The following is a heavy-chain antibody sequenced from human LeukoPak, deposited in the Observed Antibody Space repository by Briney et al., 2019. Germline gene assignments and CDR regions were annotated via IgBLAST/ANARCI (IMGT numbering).Heavy chain of an antibody. J-gene: IGHJ6*02. Sequence: GGSLRLSCAASGFTFSSYSMNWVRQAPGKGLEGVSSISSRSSYIYYADSVKGRFTISRDNAKNSLYLQMNSLRAEDTAVYYCAREPGYCSSTSCYYYGMDVWGQGTTVTVSS. CDR1: GFTFSSYS. CDR2: ISSRSSYI. D-gene: IGHD2-2*01. V-gene: IGHV3-21*01. CDR3: AREPGYCSSTSCYYYGMDV.